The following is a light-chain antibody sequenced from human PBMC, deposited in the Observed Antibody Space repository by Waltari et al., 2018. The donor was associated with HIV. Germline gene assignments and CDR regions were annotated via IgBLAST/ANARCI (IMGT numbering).Light chain of an antibody. CDR3: ESYTSTSVWV. Sequence: QSALTQPASVSGSPGQSIPISCTRSSKDVGGSNFASWSQQHPGKAPRLMIYYVSTRPSGVSDRFSGSKSGDTASLTISGLQPEDEADYYCESYTSTSVWVFGGGTRLTVL. V-gene: IGLV2-14*03. CDR2: YVS. CDR1: SKDVGGSNF. J-gene: IGLJ3*02.